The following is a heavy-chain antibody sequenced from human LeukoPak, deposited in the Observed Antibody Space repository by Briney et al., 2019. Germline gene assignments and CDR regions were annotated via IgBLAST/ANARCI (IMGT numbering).Heavy chain of an antibody. CDR2: VSYDGSNK. CDR1: GFTFSTFV. J-gene: IGHJ6*02. Sequence: GALILSCAASGFTFSTFVMHWVRQAPGKGLEWVAVVSYDGSNKYDADSVKGRFTISRDNSTNTLYLQMNSLRAEDTAVYYCAGLYGMDVWGQGTTVTVSS. CDR3: AGLYGMDV. V-gene: IGHV3-30*12.